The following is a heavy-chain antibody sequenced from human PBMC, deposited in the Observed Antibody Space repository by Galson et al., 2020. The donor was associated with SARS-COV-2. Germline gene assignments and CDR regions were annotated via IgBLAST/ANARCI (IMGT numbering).Heavy chain of an antibody. Sequence: GESLKISCAASGFTFSDHYMDWVRQAPGKGLEWVGRTRNKANSYTTEYAASVKGRFTISRDDSKNSLYLQMNSLKTEDTAVYYCARAGGGAHDFDYYGMDVWGQGTTVTVSS. CDR3: ARAGGGAHDFDYYGMDV. CDR2: TRNKANSYTT. CDR1: GFTFSDHY. D-gene: IGHD1-26*01. V-gene: IGHV3-72*01. J-gene: IGHJ6*02.